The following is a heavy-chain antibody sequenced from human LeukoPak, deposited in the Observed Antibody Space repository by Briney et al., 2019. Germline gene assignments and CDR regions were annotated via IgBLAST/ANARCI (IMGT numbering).Heavy chain of an antibody. J-gene: IGHJ4*02. V-gene: IGHV1-69*13. CDR1: GGTFSSYA. CDR3: ARDGVAVAGY. Sequence: ASVKVSCKASGGTFSSYAISWVRQAPGQGLEWLGGIIPIFGTANYAQKFQGRVTITADESTSTAYMELSSLRSEDTAVYYCARDGVAVAGYWGQGTLVTVSS. D-gene: IGHD6-19*01. CDR2: IIPIFGTA.